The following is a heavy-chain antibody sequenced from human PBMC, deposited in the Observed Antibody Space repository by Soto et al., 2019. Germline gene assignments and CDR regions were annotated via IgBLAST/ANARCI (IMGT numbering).Heavy chain of an antibody. V-gene: IGHV5-51*01. CDR2: IYPGDSDT. D-gene: IGHD6-19*01. J-gene: IGHJ6*02. CDR3: ARSRRGAYSSGWYSPSGYYNYGIDV. CDR1: GGKCTAFG. Sequence: KAAGGKCTAFGSRWVRQIPGKGLEWMGIIYPGDSDTKYSPSLQGQVSISADTSISTAYLQWTSLKASDTAMYYCARSRRGAYSSGWYSPSGYYNYGIDVWGQGTKVTVSS.